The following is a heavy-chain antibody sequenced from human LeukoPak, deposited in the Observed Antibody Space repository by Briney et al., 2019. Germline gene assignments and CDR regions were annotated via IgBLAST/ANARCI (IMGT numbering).Heavy chain of an antibody. CDR2: ISANSGGT. V-gene: IGHV1-18*01. J-gene: IGHJ4*02. CDR1: GYTFTVNG. CDR3: ARDRWYAFDY. D-gene: IGHD6-13*01. Sequence: ASVKLSCKASGYTFTVNGISWMRQSPGQGLEWLGWISANSGGTNYAEQFQGRLTLATDTSTSTAYMELRSLRDDDTAVYYCARDRWYAFDYWGQGTLVTVSS.